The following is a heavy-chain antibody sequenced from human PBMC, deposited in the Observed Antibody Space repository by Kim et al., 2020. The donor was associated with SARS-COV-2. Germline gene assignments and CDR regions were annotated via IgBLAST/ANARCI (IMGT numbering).Heavy chain of an antibody. CDR3: ARERGWFGELRSNYFDY. J-gene: IGHJ4*02. V-gene: IGHV4-31*03. D-gene: IGHD3-10*01. CDR2: IYYSGST. CDR1: GGSISSGGYY. Sequence: SETLSLTCTVSGGSISSGGYYWSWIRQHPGKGLEWIGYIYYSGSTYYNPSLKGRVTISVDTSKNQFSLKLSSVTAADTAVYYCARERGWFGELRSNYFDYWGQGTLVTVSS.